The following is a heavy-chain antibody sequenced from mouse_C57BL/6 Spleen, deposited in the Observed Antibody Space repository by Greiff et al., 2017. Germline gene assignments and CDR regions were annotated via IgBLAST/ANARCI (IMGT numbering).Heavy chain of an antibody. CDR1: GYTFTSYT. Sequence: VQLQQSGAELARPGASVKMSCKASGYTFTSYTMHWVKQRPGQGLEWIGYIHPSSGYTKYNQKFKDKATLTADKSSSTAYMQLSSLTSEDSAVYYCARSPYDYYAMDYWGQGTSVTVSS. J-gene: IGHJ4*01. CDR3: ARSPYDYYAMDY. CDR2: IHPSSGYT. V-gene: IGHV1-4*01.